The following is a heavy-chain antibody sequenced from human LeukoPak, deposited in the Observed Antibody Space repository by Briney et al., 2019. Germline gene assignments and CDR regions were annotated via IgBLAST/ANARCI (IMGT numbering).Heavy chain of an antibody. CDR1: GFIFSNYA. CDR2: IKKDGSEK. J-gene: IGHJ4*02. Sequence: GGSLRLSCAASGFIFSNYAIHWVRQAPGKGLEWVANIKKDGSEKYYVDSVKGRFTISRDNAKTSLYLQMNSLRAEDTAVYYCARFPDGSFDYWGQGTLVTVSS. CDR3: ARFPDGSFDY. V-gene: IGHV3-7*03. D-gene: IGHD1-26*01.